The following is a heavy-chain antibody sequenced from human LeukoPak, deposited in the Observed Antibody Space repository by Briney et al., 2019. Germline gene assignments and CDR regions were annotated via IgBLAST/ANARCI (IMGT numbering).Heavy chain of an antibody. V-gene: IGHV4-30-2*01. CDR3: ARASRDYYDSSGYPDY. J-gene: IGHJ4*02. Sequence: PSETLSLTCAVSGGSISSGGYSWSWIRQPPGKGLEWIGYIYHSGSTYYNLSLKSRVTISVDRSKNQFSLKLSSVTAADTAVYYCARASRDYYDSSGYPDYWGQGTLVTVSS. CDR1: GGSISSGGYS. D-gene: IGHD3-22*01. CDR2: IYHSGST.